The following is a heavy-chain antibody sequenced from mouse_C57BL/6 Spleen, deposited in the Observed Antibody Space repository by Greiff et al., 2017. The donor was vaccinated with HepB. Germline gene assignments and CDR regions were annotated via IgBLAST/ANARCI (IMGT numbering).Heavy chain of an antibody. D-gene: IGHD2-2*01. CDR2: INPGSGGT. Sequence: VQLQQSGAELVRPGTSVKVSCKASGYAFTNYLIEWVKQRPGQGLEWIGVINPGSGGTNYNEKFKGKATLTADKSSSTAYKQLSSLTSEDSAVYFCAREGLPYYFDYWGQGTTLTVSS. J-gene: IGHJ2*01. CDR3: AREGLPYYFDY. CDR1: GYAFTNYL. V-gene: IGHV1-54*01.